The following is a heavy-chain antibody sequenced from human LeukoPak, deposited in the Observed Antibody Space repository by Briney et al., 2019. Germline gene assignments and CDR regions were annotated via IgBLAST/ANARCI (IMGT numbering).Heavy chain of an antibody. V-gene: IGHV4-39*01. Sequence: SETLSLTCTVSGGSISRSGYYWGWIRQPPGKGLEWIGNIYYSGSTYYNPSLKSRVTIFVDTSKNQFSLKLSSVTAADTAVYYCAGLHLAAAGDWGQGTLVTVSS. CDR3: AGLHLAAAGD. CDR1: GGSISRSGYY. CDR2: IYYSGST. J-gene: IGHJ4*02. D-gene: IGHD6-13*01.